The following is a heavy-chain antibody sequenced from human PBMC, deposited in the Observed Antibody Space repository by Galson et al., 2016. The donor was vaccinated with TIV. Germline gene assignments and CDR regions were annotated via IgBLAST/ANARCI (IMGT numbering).Heavy chain of an antibody. V-gene: IGHV1-3*01. Sequence: SVKVSCKASGYTFINYAIHWVRQAPGQRLEWMGWINAANGDTKSSQKFQGRVTTTRDTSANTAYMELSSLRSEDTAVYYCSRSDAISGYYYHFDYWGHGTLVTVSS. J-gene: IGHJ4*01. CDR1: GYTFINYA. CDR2: INAANGDT. D-gene: IGHD3-22*01. CDR3: SRSDAISGYYYHFDY.